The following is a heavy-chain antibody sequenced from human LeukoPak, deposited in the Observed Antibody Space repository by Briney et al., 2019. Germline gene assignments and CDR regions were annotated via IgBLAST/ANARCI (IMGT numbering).Heavy chain of an antibody. J-gene: IGHJ3*02. Sequence: ASVKVSCKASGYTFTGYYIHWVRQATGQGLEWMGWMNPNSGNTGYAQKFQGRVTMTRNTSISTAYMELSSLRSEDTAVYYCARGPRTINYYDSSGYAFDIWGQGTMVTVSS. D-gene: IGHD3-22*01. CDR3: ARGPRTINYYDSSGYAFDI. CDR1: GYTFTGYY. V-gene: IGHV1-8*02. CDR2: MNPNSGNT.